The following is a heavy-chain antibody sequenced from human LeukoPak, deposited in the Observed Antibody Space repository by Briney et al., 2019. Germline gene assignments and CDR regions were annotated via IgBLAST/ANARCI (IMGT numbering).Heavy chain of an antibody. V-gene: IGHV3-48*03. CDR2: ISSSGSTK. D-gene: IGHD3-16*01. CDR3: AKVFRSHFLGGKRAYYFDY. CDR1: GFTFSSYE. Sequence: GGSLRLSCAASGFTFSSYEMNWVRQAPGKGLEWVSYISSSGSTKYYADSVKGRLTISRDNAKNSLYLQMNSLRAEDTAVYYCAKVFRSHFLGGKRAYYFDYWGQGTLVTVSS. J-gene: IGHJ4*02.